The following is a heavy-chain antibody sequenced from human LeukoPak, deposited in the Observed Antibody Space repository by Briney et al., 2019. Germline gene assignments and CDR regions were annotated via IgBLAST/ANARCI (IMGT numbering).Heavy chain of an antibody. CDR3: AKAEGSGNQPFDY. CDR2: ISAGGGST. CDR1: GFGFSSYA. V-gene: IGHV3-23*01. D-gene: IGHD3-10*01. J-gene: IGHJ4*02. Sequence: PGGSLRLSCAASGFGFSSYAMSWVRQAPGKGLEWVSAISAGGGSTYYADSMKGRFTISRDNSKNTLYLQVNSLKAEDTTVYYCAKAEGSGNQPFDYWGQGILVTVSS.